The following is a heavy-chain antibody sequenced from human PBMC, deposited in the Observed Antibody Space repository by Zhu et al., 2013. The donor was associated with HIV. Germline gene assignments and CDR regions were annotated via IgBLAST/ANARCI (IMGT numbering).Heavy chain of an antibody. V-gene: IGHV1-69*06. CDR1: GGTFSSYA. Sequence: QVQLVQSGAEVKKPGSSVKVSCKASGGTFSSYAISWVRQAPGQGLEWMGGIIPIFGTANYAQKFQGRVTITADKSTSTAYMELSSLRSEDTAVYYCARVATSSSRGEDWFDPWGEEPWSPSPQ. J-gene: IGHJ5*02. CDR2: IIPIFGTA. D-gene: IGHD6-13*01. CDR3: ARVATSSSRGEDWFDP.